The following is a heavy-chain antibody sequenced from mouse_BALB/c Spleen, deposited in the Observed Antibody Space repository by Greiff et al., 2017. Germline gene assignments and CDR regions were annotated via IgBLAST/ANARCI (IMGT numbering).Heavy chain of an antibody. Sequence: EVKLQESGPDLVKPSQSLSLTCTVTGYSITSGYSWHWIRQFPGNKLEWMGYIHYSGSTNYNPSLKSRISITRDTSKNQFFLQLNSVTTEDTATYYCARRGGMISHWYFDVWGAGTTVTVSS. J-gene: IGHJ1*01. CDR3: ARRGGMISHWYFDV. D-gene: IGHD2-4*01. CDR2: IHYSGST. CDR1: GYSITSGYS. V-gene: IGHV3-1*02.